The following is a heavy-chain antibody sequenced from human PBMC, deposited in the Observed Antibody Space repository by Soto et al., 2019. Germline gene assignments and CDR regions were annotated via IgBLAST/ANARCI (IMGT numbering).Heavy chain of an antibody. Sequence: GGSLRLSCAASGFTFSSYSMNWVRQAPGKGLEWVSSISSSSSYIYYADSVKGRFTISRDHAKNSLYLQMNSLRAEDTAVYYCARSRSGGSSWYYFDYWGQGTLVTVSS. CDR3: ARSRSGGSSWYYFDY. CDR1: GFTFSSYS. D-gene: IGHD6-13*01. J-gene: IGHJ4*02. CDR2: ISSSSSYI. V-gene: IGHV3-21*01.